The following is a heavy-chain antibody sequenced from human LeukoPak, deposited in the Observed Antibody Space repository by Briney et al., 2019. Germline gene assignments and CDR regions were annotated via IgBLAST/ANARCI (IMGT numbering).Heavy chain of an antibody. CDR3: ARENYADFDY. V-gene: IGHV3-21*01. CDR1: GFTFSSYS. Sequence: GGSLRLSCAASGFTFSSYSMNWVRQAPGKGLEWVSSISSSSYYIYYAESMQGRFTISRDNAKNSLYLQMNSLRAEDTAVYYCARENYADFDYWGQGTLVTVSS. CDR2: ISSSSYYI. D-gene: IGHD1-7*01. J-gene: IGHJ4*02.